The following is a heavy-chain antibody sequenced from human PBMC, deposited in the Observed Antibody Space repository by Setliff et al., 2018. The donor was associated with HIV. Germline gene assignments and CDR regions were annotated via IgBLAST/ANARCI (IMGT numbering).Heavy chain of an antibody. CDR3: ARGATITYYFDY. J-gene: IGHJ4*02. V-gene: IGHV1-69*13. CDR2: IIPVFRTA. Sequence: SVKVSCKASGGTFSSYAISWVRQAPGQGLEWMGGIIPVFRTANYAQKFQGRVTLTADESTSTAHMDLSSLRSEDAAVYYCARGATITYYFDYGGQGTLVTVSS. D-gene: IGHD5-12*01. CDR1: GGTFSSYA.